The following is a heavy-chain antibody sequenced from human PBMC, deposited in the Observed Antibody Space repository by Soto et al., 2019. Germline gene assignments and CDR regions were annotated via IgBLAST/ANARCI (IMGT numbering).Heavy chain of an antibody. D-gene: IGHD3-16*01. V-gene: IGHV3-30*19. CDR2: TSYDGSNK. J-gene: IGHJ4*02. CDR1: GFTFRSFV. Sequence: QVQLVESGGGVVQPGTSLRLSCVGSGFTFRSFVIHWVRQAPGKGLEWVALTSYDGSNKYYDDSVKGRFTISRDNSRNTLDLQRDSLRREDTALYYCARWGTTGGLDVWGQRTLVSVSS. CDR3: ARWGTTGGLDV.